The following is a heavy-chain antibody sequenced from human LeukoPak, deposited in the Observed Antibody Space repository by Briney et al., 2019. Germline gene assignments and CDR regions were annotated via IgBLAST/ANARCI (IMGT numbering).Heavy chain of an antibody. CDR2: NYYSGTT. Sequence: PSETLSLTCTVPGGSIRSYYWGWIRRPPGKGVGWIGYNYYSGTTHYNPSLKSRVTISVDTSKNQFSLKLSSVTAADTTVYYCARGVYIAAAQYGYWGQGTLVTVSS. V-gene: IGHV4-59*01. CDR1: GGSIRSYY. D-gene: IGHD6-13*01. CDR3: ARGVYIAAAQYGY. J-gene: IGHJ4*02.